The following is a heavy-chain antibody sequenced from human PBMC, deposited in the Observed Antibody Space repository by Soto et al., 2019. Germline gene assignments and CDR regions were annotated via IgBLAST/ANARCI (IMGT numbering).Heavy chain of an antibody. CDR3: ARGPERATILPDY. D-gene: IGHD5-12*01. CDR2: MSPNSGNT. V-gene: IGHV1-8*01. Sequence: ASVKVSCKASGYTFTSYDINWVRQATGQGLEWMGWMSPNSGNTGYAQKFQGRVTMTRNTSISTAYMELSSLRSEDTAVYYCARGPERATILPDYWGQGTLVTVSS. CDR1: GYTFTSYD. J-gene: IGHJ4*02.